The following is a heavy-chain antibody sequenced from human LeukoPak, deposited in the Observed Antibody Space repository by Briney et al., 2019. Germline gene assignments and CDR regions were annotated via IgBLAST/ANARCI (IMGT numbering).Heavy chain of an antibody. J-gene: IGHJ4*02. Sequence: GGSLRLSRAASGFTFSSNTMSWVRQAPGKGLEWVSAITGSGDSTYHADSVKGRFTISRDNSKNTLYLQMDSLRAEDAAVYYCAKANYHDSSGHYENLDYWGQGTLVTVSS. CDR3: AKANYHDSSGHYENLDY. V-gene: IGHV3-23*01. D-gene: IGHD3-22*01. CDR1: GFTFSSNT. CDR2: ITGSGDST.